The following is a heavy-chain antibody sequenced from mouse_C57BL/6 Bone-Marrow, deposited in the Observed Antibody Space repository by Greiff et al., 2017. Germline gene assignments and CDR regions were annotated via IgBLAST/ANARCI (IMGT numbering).Heavy chain of an antibody. V-gene: IGHV1-26*01. D-gene: IGHD4-1*01. J-gene: IGHJ1*03. CDR1: GYTFTDYY. CDR2: INPNNGGT. Sequence: EVQLQQSGPELVKPGASVKISCKASGYTFTDYYMNWVKQSHGKSLEWIGDINPNNGGTSYNQKFKGKATLTVDKSSSTAYMELRSLTSEDSAVYYCARWANWDGYFDVWGTGTTVTVSS. CDR3: ARWANWDGYFDV.